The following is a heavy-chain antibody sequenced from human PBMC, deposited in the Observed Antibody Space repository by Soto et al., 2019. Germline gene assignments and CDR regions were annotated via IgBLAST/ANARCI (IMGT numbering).Heavy chain of an antibody. Sequence: PGGSLRLSCAASGFTFSSYGMHWVRQAPGKGLEWVAVISYDGSNKYYADSVKGRFTISRDNSKNTLYLQMDSLRAEDTAVYYCAKGPAIVLVPAAMNYYYGMYVWGQGTTVTVS. CDR3: AKGPAIVLVPAAMNYYYGMYV. V-gene: IGHV3-30*18. CDR2: ISYDGSNK. J-gene: IGHJ6*02. D-gene: IGHD2-2*01. CDR1: GFTFSSYG.